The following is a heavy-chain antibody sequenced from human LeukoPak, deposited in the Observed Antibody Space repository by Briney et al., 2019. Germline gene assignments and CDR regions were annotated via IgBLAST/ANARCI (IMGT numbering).Heavy chain of an antibody. CDR1: GFTFSNYA. J-gene: IGHJ4*02. CDR2: ISGSGGST. Sequence: PGGSLRLSCAASGFTFSNYAMSWVRQAPGKGLEWVSAISGSGGSTYYADSVKGRFTISRDNSKNTLYLQMNSLRAEDTAVYYCAKDPRGYSYGVHYFDYWGQGTLVTVSS. CDR3: AKDPRGYSYGVHYFDY. V-gene: IGHV3-23*01. D-gene: IGHD5-18*01.